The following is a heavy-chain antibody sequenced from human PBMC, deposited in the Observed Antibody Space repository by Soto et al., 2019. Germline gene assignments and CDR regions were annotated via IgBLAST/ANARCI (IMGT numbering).Heavy chain of an antibody. D-gene: IGHD4-17*01. V-gene: IGHV4-31*03. CDR3: ARVSYGDSSFDY. J-gene: IGHJ4*02. CDR2: IYYSGST. Sequence: KTSETLSLTCTVSGGSISSGGYYWSWIRQHPGKGLEWIGYIYYSGSTYYNPSLKSRVTISVDTSKNQFSLKLSSVTAADTAVYYCARVSYGDSSFDYWGQGTLVTVSS. CDR1: GGSISSGGYY.